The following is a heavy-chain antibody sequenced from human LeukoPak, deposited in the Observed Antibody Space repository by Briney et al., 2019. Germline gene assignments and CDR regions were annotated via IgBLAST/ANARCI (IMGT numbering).Heavy chain of an antibody. CDR3: ARENYYDCSGNDAFDV. CDR2: IKQDGSEK. V-gene: IGHV3-7*04. CDR1: GFTFSTYW. Sequence: GGSLRLSCTVSGFTFSTYWMTWVRQAPGKGLEWVANIKQDGSEKYYVDSVKGRFTITRDNAKKALYLEMNSLRVEDTALYYCARENYYDCSGNDAFDVWGQGTMVTVSS. J-gene: IGHJ3*01. D-gene: IGHD3-22*01.